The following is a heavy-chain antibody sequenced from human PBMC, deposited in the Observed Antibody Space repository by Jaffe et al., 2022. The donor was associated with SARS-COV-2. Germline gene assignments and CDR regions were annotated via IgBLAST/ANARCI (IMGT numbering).Heavy chain of an antibody. CDR2: IWYDGSNK. CDR3: ARGYSNSLDY. CDR1: GFTFSNYG. D-gene: IGHD4-4*01. J-gene: IGHJ4*02. Sequence: QVQLVESGGGVVQPGGSLRLSCAASGFTFSNYGMHWVRQAPGTGLEWVALIWYDGSNKYYADSVKGRFTISRDYSKNTLYLQMNSLRAEDTAVYYCARGYSNSLDYWGQGTLVTVSS. V-gene: IGHV3-33*01.